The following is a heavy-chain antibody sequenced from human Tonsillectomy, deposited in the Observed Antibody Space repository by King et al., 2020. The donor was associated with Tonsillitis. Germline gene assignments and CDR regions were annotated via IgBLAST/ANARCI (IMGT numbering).Heavy chain of an antibody. CDR3: ARTSAAADLDY. Sequence: QLQESGPGLVKPSETLSLTCTVSGGSISSYYWSWIRQPPGKGLEWIGYIYYSGSTNYNPYLKSRVTISVDTSKNQFSLKLSSVTAADTAVYYCARTSAAADLDYWGQGTLVTVSS. CDR1: GGSISSYY. V-gene: IGHV4-59*01. CDR2: IYYSGST. J-gene: IGHJ4*02. D-gene: IGHD6-13*01.